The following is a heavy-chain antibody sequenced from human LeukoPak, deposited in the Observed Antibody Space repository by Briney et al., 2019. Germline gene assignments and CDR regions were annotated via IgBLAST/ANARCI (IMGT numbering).Heavy chain of an antibody. Sequence: PSETLSLTCTVSGGSISSYYWSWIRQPPGKGLEWIGYIYYSGTTNYNPSLKSRVTISVDTSKNQFSLKLSSVTAADTAVYYCARGVYIAAAQYGYWGKGTLVTVSS. D-gene: IGHD6-13*01. CDR2: IYYSGTT. CDR1: GGSISSYY. V-gene: IGHV4-59*01. J-gene: IGHJ4*02. CDR3: ARGVYIAAAQYGY.